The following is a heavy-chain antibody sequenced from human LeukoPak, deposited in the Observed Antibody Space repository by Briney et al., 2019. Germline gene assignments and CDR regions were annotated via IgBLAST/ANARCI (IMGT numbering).Heavy chain of an antibody. CDR1: GGSISSGSYY. V-gene: IGHV4-61*02. CDR2: IYTSGST. CDR3: AREMVGATSVRAVVIGFDY. Sequence: PSQTLSLTCTVSGGSISSGSYYWSWIRQPAGKGLEWIGRIYTSGSTNYNPSLKSRVTISVDTSKNQFSLKLSSVTAADTAVYYCAREMVGATSVRAVVIGFDYWGQGTLVTVSS. J-gene: IGHJ4*02. D-gene: IGHD1-26*01.